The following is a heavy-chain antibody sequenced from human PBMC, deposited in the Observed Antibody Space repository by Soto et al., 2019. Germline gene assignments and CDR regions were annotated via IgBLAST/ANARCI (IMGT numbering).Heavy chain of an antibody. CDR2: ISYDGSNK. J-gene: IGHJ4*02. Sequence: GGSLRLSCAASGFTFSSYGMHWVRQAPGKGLEWVAVISYDGSNKYYADSVKGRFTISRDNSKNTLYLQMNSLRAEDTAVYYCAKETYSGPIDYWGQATLVSGSS. CDR3: AKETYSGPIDY. V-gene: IGHV3-30*18. CDR1: GFTFSSYG. D-gene: IGHD2-15*01.